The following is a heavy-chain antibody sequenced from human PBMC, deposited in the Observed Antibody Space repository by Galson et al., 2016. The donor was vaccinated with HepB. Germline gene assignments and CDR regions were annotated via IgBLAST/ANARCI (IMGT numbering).Heavy chain of an antibody. J-gene: IGHJ4*02. D-gene: IGHD3-22*01. V-gene: IGHV1-46*01. CDR2: FDSSGGRT. Sequence: SVKVSCKASGYSFTSYYMHWVRQAPGQGLEWMGIFDSSGGRTTYAQMFEGRVTMTGDTSTSTVYMELRSLRSEDTAVYFCARGGYYDSSGSLRYWGQGTLVTVSS. CDR1: GYSFTSYY. CDR3: ARGGYYDSSGSLRY.